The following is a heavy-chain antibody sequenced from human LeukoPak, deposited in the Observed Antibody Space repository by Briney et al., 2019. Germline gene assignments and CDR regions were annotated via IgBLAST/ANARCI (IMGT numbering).Heavy chain of an antibody. V-gene: IGHV4-59*08. Sequence: PSETLSLTCTVSGGSISSYYWSWIRQTPGKALEWIGYIYYSGSTKYNPSLKSRVTISVDTSKNQFSLKLSSVTAADTAVYYCARGARAGYNLEPFDYWGQGTLVTVSS. D-gene: IGHD5-24*01. J-gene: IGHJ4*02. CDR1: GGSISSYY. CDR2: IYYSGST. CDR3: ARGARAGYNLEPFDY.